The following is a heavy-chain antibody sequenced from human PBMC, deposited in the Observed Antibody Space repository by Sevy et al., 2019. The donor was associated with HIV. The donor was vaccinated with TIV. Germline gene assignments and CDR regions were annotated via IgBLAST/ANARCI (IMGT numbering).Heavy chain of an antibody. J-gene: IGHJ4*02. CDR3: ARDLYGSGNSVAF. Sequence: SETLSLTCTVSGSTTFNSYYWSWIRQAPGKGLEWIGYSYYGGTTRYNPSFKTRVAISMDTSKSQFSLKLTSVTAADTAVYYCARDLYGSGNSVAFWGQGAPVTVSS. CDR2: SYYGGTT. D-gene: IGHD3-10*01. CDR1: GSTTFNSYY. V-gene: IGHV4-59*12.